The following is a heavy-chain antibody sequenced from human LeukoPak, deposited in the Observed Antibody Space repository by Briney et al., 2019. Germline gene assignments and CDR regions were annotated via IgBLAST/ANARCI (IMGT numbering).Heavy chain of an antibody. CDR2: INHSGST. CDR3: ASNPIVVVVAATPGWFDP. J-gene: IGHJ5*02. Sequence: SETLSLTCAVYGGSFSGYYWSWIRQPPGKGLEWIGEINHSGSTNHNPSLKSRVAISVDTSKNQFSLKLSSVTAADTAVYYCASNPIVVVVAATPGWFDPWGQGTLVTVSS. D-gene: IGHD2-15*01. V-gene: IGHV4-34*01. CDR1: GGSFSGYY.